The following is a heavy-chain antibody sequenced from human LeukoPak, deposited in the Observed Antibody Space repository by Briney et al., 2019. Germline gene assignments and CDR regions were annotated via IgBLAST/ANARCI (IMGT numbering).Heavy chain of an antibody. CDR3: ARAGSYYGDYPSFGY. V-gene: IGHV3-48*03. Sequence: GGSLRLSCAASGFTFSSYEMNWVRQAPGKGLEWVSYINSSGSTKYYADSVKGRFTISRDNAKSSLFLQMNSLRAEDTAVYYCARAGSYYGDYPSFGYWGQGTLVTVSS. CDR2: INSSGSTK. D-gene: IGHD4-17*01. J-gene: IGHJ4*02. CDR1: GFTFSSYE.